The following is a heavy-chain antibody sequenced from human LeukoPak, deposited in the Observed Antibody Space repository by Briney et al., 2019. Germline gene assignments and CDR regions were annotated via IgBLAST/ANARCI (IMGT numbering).Heavy chain of an antibody. D-gene: IGHD6-13*01. CDR1: GFTFSSYG. CDR3: ARDLTQLALFDY. J-gene: IGHJ4*02. CDR2: IWYDGSNK. Sequence: GRSLRLSCAASGFTFSSYGMHWVRQAPGKGLEWVAVIWYDGSNKYYADSVKGRFTLSRDNSKNTLFLQMNSLRPEDTAVYFCARDLTQLALFDYWGQGTLVTVSS. V-gene: IGHV3-33*01.